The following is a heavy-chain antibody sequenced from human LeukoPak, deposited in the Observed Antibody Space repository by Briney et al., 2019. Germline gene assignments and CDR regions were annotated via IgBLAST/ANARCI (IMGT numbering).Heavy chain of an antibody. D-gene: IGHD5-24*01. CDR1: GFTFSSCA. Sequence: GGSLRLSCATSGFTFSSCAMSWVRQAPGKGLEWVSSITASGSSTYYADSVQGRFTISRDNSKNTLYLQMSSLRAEDTAVYYCAKAPKYDGYPDYWGQGTLATVSS. J-gene: IGHJ4*02. V-gene: IGHV3-23*01. CDR3: AKAPKYDGYPDY. CDR2: ITASGSST.